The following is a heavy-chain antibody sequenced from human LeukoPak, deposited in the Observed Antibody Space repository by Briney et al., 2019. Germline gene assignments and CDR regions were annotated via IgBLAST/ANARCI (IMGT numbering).Heavy chain of an antibody. CDR2: IYTSGST. J-gene: IGHJ4*02. V-gene: IGHV4-59*10. D-gene: IGHD3-10*01. Sequence: GSLRLSCAASGFTFSDYAMTWVRQAPGKGLEWIGRIYTSGSTNYNPSLKSRVTMSVDTSKNQFSLKLSSVTAADTAVYYCAISYGSGSYFDYWGQGTLVTVSS. CDR1: GFTFSDYA. CDR3: AISYGSGSYFDY.